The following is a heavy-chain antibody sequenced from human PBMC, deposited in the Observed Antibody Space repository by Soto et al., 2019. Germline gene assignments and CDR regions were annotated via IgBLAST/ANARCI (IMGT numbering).Heavy chain of an antibody. Sequence: ASVKVSCKASGYTFTSYGISWVRQAPGQGLEWMGWISAYNGNTNYAQKFQGRVTMTRDTSTSTVYMELSSLRSEDTAVYYCARDRNDFWSGYDKPYFDYWGQGTLVTVSS. CDR2: ISAYNGNT. CDR1: GYTFTSYG. D-gene: IGHD3-3*01. V-gene: IGHV1-18*01. CDR3: ARDRNDFWSGYDKPYFDY. J-gene: IGHJ4*02.